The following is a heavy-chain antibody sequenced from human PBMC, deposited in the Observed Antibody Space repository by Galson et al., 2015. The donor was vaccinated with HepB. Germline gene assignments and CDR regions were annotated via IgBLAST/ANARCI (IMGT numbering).Heavy chain of an antibody. Sequence: SLRLSCAASGFTFSSYAMSWVRQAPGKGLEWVSAISGSGGSTYYADSVKGRFTISRDNSKNTLYLQMNSLRAENTAVYYCAKDKRKYYYDSSGYHLWGQGTLVTVSS. J-gene: IGHJ4*02. CDR1: GFTFSSYA. CDR2: ISGSGGST. CDR3: AKDKRKYYYDSSGYHL. D-gene: IGHD3-22*01. V-gene: IGHV3-23*01.